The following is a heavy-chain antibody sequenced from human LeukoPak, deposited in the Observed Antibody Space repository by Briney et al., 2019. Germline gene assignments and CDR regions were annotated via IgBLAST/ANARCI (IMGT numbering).Heavy chain of an antibody. CDR2: INPRGTAT. J-gene: IGHJ5*02. D-gene: IGHD3-16*01. CDR3: ARDTSEGDYAWWFDP. Sequence: GASVKVSCKASGYSFTSHYRHWVRQAPGQGLDWMGLINPRGTATRYAESFQGRLTLTRDLSTSTDYMELSSLRSDDTAVYFCARDTSEGDYAWWFDPWGQGTLVTVAS. V-gene: IGHV1-46*01. CDR1: GYSFTSHY.